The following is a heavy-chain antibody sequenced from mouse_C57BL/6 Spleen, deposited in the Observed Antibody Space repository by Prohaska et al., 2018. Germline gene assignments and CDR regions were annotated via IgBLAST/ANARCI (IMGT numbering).Heavy chain of an antibody. CDR3: ARSGNDGYFAY. V-gene: IGHV1-19*01. J-gene: IGHJ3*01. CDR2: INPYNGGT. CDR1: GYTFTDYY. Sequence: EVQLQQSGPVLVKPGASVKMSCKASGYTFTDYYMNWVKQSHGKSLEWIGVINPYNGGTSYNQKFKGKATLTVDKSSSTAYMELNSLTSEDSAVYYCARSGNDGYFAYWGQGTLVTVSA. D-gene: IGHD2-3*01.